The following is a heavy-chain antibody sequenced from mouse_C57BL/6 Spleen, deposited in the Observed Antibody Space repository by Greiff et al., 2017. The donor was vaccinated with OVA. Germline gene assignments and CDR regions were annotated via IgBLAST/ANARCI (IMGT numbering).Heavy chain of an antibody. V-gene: IGHV1-15*01. CDR3: TRNGYSPWFAY. J-gene: IGHJ3*01. CDR1: GYTFTDYE. D-gene: IGHD2-3*01. CDR2: IDPETGGT. Sequence: SGAELVRPGASVTLSCKASGYTFTDYEMHWVKQTPVHGLEWIGAIDPETGGTAYNQKFKGKAILTADKSSSTAYMELRSLTSEDSAVYYCTRNGYSPWFAYWGQGTLVTVSA.